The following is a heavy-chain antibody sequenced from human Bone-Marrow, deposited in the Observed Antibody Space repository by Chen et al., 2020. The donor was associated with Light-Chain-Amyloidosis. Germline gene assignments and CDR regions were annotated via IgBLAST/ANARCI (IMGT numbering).Heavy chain of an antibody. CDR2: IKQEGSEK. J-gene: IGHJ3*02. D-gene: IGHD3-10*01. Sequence: EVQLVESGGGLVQPGGSLRLSCAASGFTCSTYWMTWVRQVPGKGLEWVANIKQEGSEKYYVDSVRGRFTISRDDARNSLYLQMNSLRAEDTAIYYCARVGDGSNRSEALEIWGQGTMVTVSS. CDR1: GFTCSTYW. V-gene: IGHV3-7*01. CDR3: ARVGDGSNRSEALEI.